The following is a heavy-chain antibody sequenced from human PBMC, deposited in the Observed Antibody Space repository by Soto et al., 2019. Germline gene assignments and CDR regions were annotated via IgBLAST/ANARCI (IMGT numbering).Heavy chain of an antibody. V-gene: IGHV3-53*01. CDR1: GFTVSSNY. Sequence: GGSLRLSCAASGFTVSSNYMSWVRQAPGKGLEWVSVIYSGGSTYYADSVKGRFTISRDNSKNTLYLQMNSLRAEDTAVYYCARGPGYSSSRRLYWGQGTLVTVSS. CDR2: IYSGGST. D-gene: IGHD6-13*01. CDR3: ARGPGYSSSRRLY. J-gene: IGHJ4*02.